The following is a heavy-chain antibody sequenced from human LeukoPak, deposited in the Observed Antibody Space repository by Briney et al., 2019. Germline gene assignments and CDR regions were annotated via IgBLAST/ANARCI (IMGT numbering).Heavy chain of an antibody. CDR1: GFTFSDYY. J-gene: IGHJ5*02. CDR3: ARDLSGSYDPFDP. Sequence: PGGSLRLSCAASGFTFSDYYMSWIRHAPGKGLEWVSYISSSGSTIYYADSVKGRFTISRDNAKNSLYLQMNSLRAEDTAVYYCARDLSGSYDPFDPWGQGTLVTVSS. D-gene: IGHD1-26*01. CDR2: ISSSGSTI. V-gene: IGHV3-11*01.